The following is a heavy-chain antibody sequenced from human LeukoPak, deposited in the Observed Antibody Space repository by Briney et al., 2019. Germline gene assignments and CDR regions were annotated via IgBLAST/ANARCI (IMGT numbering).Heavy chain of an antibody. J-gene: IGHJ4*02. CDR1: GFTFSSYE. D-gene: IGHD3-22*01. CDR2: ISSSGSTI. CDR3: AKEGYYDSFDY. V-gene: IGHV3-48*03. Sequence: GGSLRLSCAASGFTFSSYEMNWVRQAPGKGLEWVSYISSSGSTIYYADSVKGRFTISRDNAKNSLYLQMNSLRAEDTAVYYCAKEGYYDSFDYWGQGTLVTVSS.